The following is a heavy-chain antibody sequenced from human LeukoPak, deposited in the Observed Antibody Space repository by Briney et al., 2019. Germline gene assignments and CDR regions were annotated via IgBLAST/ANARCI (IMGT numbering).Heavy chain of an antibody. CDR2: IYYSGST. CDR1: GGSINSSRYY. V-gene: IGHV4-39*07. J-gene: IGHJ1*01. CDR3: ARGPSIAAAGTSVHFQH. Sequence: PSETLSLTCTVSGGSINSSRYYWGWIRQPPGKGLEWIGSIYYSGSTYYNPSLKSRVTIFVDTSKKQFSLKLSSVTAADTAVYYCARGPSIAAAGTSVHFQHWGRGTLVTVSS. D-gene: IGHD6-13*01.